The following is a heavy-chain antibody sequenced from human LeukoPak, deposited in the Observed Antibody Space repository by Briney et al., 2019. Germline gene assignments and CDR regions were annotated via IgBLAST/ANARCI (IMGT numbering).Heavy chain of an antibody. V-gene: IGHV4-34*01. CDR3: ARSGIAAAGTRRSAYYYYGMDV. Sequence: SETLSLTCAVYGGSFSGYYWSWIRQPPGKGLEWIGEINHSGSTNYNPSLKSRVTISVDTSKNQFSLKLSSVTAADTAVYYCARSGIAAAGTRRSAYYYYGMDVWGQGTTVTVS. J-gene: IGHJ6*02. D-gene: IGHD6-13*01. CDR2: INHSGST. CDR1: GGSFSGYY.